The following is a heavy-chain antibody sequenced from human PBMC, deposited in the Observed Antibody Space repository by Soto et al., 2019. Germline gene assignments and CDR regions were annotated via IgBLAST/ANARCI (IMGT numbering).Heavy chain of an antibody. D-gene: IGHD6-13*01. CDR1: VYTFTSYG. CDR3: ASSIAAADNFDY. V-gene: IGHV1-18*01. CDR2: ISAYNGNT. Sequence: ASVTVSCKASVYTFTSYGISWVRQAPGQGLEWMGWISAYNGNTNYAQKLQGRVTMTTDTSTSTAYMELRSLRSDDTAVYYCASSIAAADNFDYWGQGTLVTVSS. J-gene: IGHJ4*02.